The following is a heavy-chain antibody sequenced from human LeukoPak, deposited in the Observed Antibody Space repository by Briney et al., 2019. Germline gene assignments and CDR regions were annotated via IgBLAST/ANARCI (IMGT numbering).Heavy chain of an antibody. CDR3: ARGLVVPAAIWLYYYYMDV. V-gene: IGHV4-34*01. CDR1: GGSFSGYY. Sequence: SETLSLTCAVYGGSFSGYYWSWIRQPPGKGLEWIGEINHSGSTNYNPSLKSRVTISVDTSKNQFSLKLSSVTAADTAVYYCARGLVVPAAIWLYYYYMDVWGKGTTVTVSS. CDR2: INHSGST. J-gene: IGHJ6*03. D-gene: IGHD2-2*01.